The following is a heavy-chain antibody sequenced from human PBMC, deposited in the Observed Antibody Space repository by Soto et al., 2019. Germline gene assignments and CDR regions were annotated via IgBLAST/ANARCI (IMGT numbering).Heavy chain of an antibody. J-gene: IGHJ3*02. CDR2: ISWNSGSI. CDR1: GFTFDDYA. Sequence: EVQLVESGGGLVQPGRSLRLSCAASGFTFDDYAMHWVRQAPGKGLEWVSGISWNSGSIGYADSVKSRFTISRDNAKNSLYLQMNSLRAEDTALYYCAKDTSYGDYNAFDIWGQGTMVTVSS. D-gene: IGHD4-17*01. V-gene: IGHV3-9*01. CDR3: AKDTSYGDYNAFDI.